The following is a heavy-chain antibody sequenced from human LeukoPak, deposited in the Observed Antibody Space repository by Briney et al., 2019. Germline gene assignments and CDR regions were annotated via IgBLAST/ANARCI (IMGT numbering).Heavy chain of an antibody. CDR1: GYTFTGYY. V-gene: IGHV1-2*02. D-gene: IGHD3-10*01. CDR3: AREGYYDSGSYYIV. J-gene: IGHJ4*02. Sequence: ASVKVSCKASGYTFTGYYIHWVRQAPRQRLEWMGWINPNSGGTKYAQKFQGRVTMTRDTSITTAYMELSRLRSDDTALYYCAREGYYDSGSYYIVWGQGTLVTVPS. CDR2: INPNSGGT.